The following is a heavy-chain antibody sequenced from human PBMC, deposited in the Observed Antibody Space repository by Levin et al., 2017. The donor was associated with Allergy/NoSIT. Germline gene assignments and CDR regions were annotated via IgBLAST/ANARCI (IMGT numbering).Heavy chain of an antibody. J-gene: IGHJ5*02. D-gene: IGHD2-2*01. CDR3: ARSLLYCSSTSCYFDP. CDR1: GGSIRSSSYY. V-gene: IGHV4-39*01. Sequence: SQTLSLTCTVSGGSIRSSSYYWGWIRQPPGKGLEWIGSIYYSGSTYYNPSLKSRVTISVDTSKNQFSLKLSSVTAADTAVYYCARSLLYCSSTSCYFDPWGQGTLVTVSS. CDR2: IYYSGST.